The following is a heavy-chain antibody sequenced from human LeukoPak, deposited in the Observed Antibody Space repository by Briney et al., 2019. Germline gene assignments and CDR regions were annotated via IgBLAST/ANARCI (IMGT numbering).Heavy chain of an antibody. CDR3: ARDFAPPMDV. CDR1: GGSISSYY. Sequence: SETLSLTCTVSGGSISSYYWSWIRQPPGKGLEWIGRIFTGGSTNYNPSLKSRVTMSVDTSKNQFSLNLRSVTAADTAVYYCARDFAPPMDVWGQGTTVTVSS. V-gene: IGHV4-4*07. J-gene: IGHJ6*02. CDR2: IFTGGST.